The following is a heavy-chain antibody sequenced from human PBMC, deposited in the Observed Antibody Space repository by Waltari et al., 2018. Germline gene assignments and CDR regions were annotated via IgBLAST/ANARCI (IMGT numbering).Heavy chain of an antibody. Sequence: QLQLQWSGPRRACPSPALSLVSTAAGVSTSSSRYYCGGSRQPAGKGLEWIGRLHTSGSTYYNPSLKSGVTISVDTSKNHFALKLSSVTAADTAVYYCARGNDRRGYSLDPFDYWGQGTLVTVSS. CDR2: LHTSGST. CDR1: GVSTSSSRYY. CDR3: ARGNDRRGYSLDPFDY. D-gene: IGHD3-22*01. J-gene: IGHJ4*02. V-gene: IGHV4-39*07.